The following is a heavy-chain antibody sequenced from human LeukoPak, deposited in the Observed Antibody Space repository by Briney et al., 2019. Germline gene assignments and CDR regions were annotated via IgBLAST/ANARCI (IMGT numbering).Heavy chain of an antibody. Sequence: SSVKVSCKASGCTFSSYAISWVRQAPGQGLEWMGGIIPIFGTANYAQKSQGRVTITADESTSTAYMELSSLRSEDTAVYYCAARGDYGDYVRFDYWGQGTLVTVSS. J-gene: IGHJ4*02. CDR2: IIPIFGTA. V-gene: IGHV1-69*01. CDR1: GCTFSSYA. D-gene: IGHD4-17*01. CDR3: AARGDYGDYVRFDY.